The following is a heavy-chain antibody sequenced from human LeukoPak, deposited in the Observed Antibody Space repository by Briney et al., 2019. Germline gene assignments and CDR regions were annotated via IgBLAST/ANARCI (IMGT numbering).Heavy chain of an antibody. J-gene: IGHJ4*01. CDR1: GHSITNDYF. D-gene: IGHD2-15*01. CDR2: IHHSGST. CDR3: ARIKAATSADF. Sequence: SETLSLTCTVSGHSITNDYFWGWIRQPPGKGLEWLGSIHHSGSTYIFGPLNSRVTMSLDTSKNQFSLGLSSVTAADTAVYYCARIKAATSADFWGHGTLVTVSS. V-gene: IGHV4-38-2*02.